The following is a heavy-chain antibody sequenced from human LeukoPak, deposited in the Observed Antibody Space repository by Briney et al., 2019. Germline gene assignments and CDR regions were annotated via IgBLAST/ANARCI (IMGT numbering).Heavy chain of an antibody. CDR2: INHSGST. J-gene: IGHJ4*02. CDR3: ARGSQELWGANRSRGIDY. CDR1: GGSFSGYY. D-gene: IGHD1-26*01. V-gene: IGHV4-34*01. Sequence: SETLSLTCAIYGGSFSGYYWSWIRQPPGKGLEWIGEINHSGSTNYNPSLKSRVTISVDTSKNQFSLKLSSVTAADTAVYYCARGSQELWGANRSRGIDYWGQGTLVTVSS.